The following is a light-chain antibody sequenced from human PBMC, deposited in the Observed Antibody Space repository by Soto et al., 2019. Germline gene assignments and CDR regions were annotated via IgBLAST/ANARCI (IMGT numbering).Light chain of an antibody. Sequence: EVVLSLSPGTLSLYPGERATLSCRASQSVRSSYLAWYQQKPGQAPRLLFYGASSRATGIPDRFSGSGSGTDFTLTISRLEPEDFALYYCQQYGSSPSWTFGQGTMADIK. J-gene: IGKJ1*01. CDR2: GAS. CDR1: QSVRSSY. CDR3: QQYGSSPSWT. V-gene: IGKV3-20*01.